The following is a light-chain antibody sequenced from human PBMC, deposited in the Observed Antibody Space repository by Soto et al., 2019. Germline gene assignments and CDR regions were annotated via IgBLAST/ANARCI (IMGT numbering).Light chain of an antibody. J-gene: IGKJ4*01. Sequence: DIQMTQSPSTLSASVGDRVTITCRASQNVNKFLAWYQQKAGEVPKLLINDASNIEPGVPSRFSGSGSGAEFTLTISSLQPDDFATYYCQQYNSHLLSFGGGTRVEIK. CDR3: QQYNSHLLS. CDR1: QNVNKF. V-gene: IGKV1-5*01. CDR2: DAS.